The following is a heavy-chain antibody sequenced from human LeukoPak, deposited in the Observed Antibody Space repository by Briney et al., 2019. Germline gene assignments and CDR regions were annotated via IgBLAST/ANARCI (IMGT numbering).Heavy chain of an antibody. CDR3: ARVRSGSYHALVY. D-gene: IGHD1-26*01. CDR1: GFTFSSYW. V-gene: IGHV3-30-3*01. J-gene: IGHJ4*02. CDR2: ISYDGSNK. Sequence: GGSLRLSCEVSGFTFSSYWMSWVRQAPGKGLEWVAVISYDGSNKYYADSVKGRFTISRDNSKNTLYLQMNSLRAEDTAVYYCARVRSGSYHALVYWGQGTLVTVSS.